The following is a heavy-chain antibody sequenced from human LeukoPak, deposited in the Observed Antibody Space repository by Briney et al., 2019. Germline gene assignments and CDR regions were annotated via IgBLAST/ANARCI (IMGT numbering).Heavy chain of an antibody. CDR2: INTDGSST. D-gene: IGHD3-22*01. Sequence: PGGSLRLSCAASGFTFSSYWMHWVRQAPGKGLVWVSRINTDGSSTSYADSVKGRFTISRDNARNSLYLQMNSLRAEDTALYYCTTLGYHLDSWGQGTLVTVSS. CDR1: GFTFSSYW. CDR3: TTLGYHLDS. J-gene: IGHJ4*02. V-gene: IGHV3-74*01.